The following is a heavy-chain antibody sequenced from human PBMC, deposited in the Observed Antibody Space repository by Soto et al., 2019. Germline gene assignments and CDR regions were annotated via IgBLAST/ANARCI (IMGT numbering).Heavy chain of an antibody. CDR1: GFTFSSYG. J-gene: IGHJ3*02. CDR2: IWYDGSNK. CDR3: AREAGITIFGVATDAFDI. Sequence: GGSLRLSCAASGFTFSSYGIHWVRQAPGKGLEWVAVIWYDGSNKYYADSVKGRFTISRDNSKNTLYLQMNSLRAEDTAVYYCAREAGITIFGVATDAFDIWGQGTMVTV. D-gene: IGHD3-3*01. V-gene: IGHV3-33*01.